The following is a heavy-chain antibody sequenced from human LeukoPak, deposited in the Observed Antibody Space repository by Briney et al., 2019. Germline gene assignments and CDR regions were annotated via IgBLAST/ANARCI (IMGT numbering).Heavy chain of an antibody. Sequence: PGGSLRLSCAASGLTFSNAWMSWVRQAPGKGLEWVGRIKSKTDGGTTDYAAPVKGRFTISRDDSKNTLYLQMNSLKTEDTAVYYCTTDYPDIVATDYYYYYMDVWGKGTTVTVSS. J-gene: IGHJ6*03. CDR3: TTDYPDIVATDYYYYYMDV. CDR1: GLTFSNAW. V-gene: IGHV3-15*01. D-gene: IGHD5-12*01. CDR2: IKSKTDGGTT.